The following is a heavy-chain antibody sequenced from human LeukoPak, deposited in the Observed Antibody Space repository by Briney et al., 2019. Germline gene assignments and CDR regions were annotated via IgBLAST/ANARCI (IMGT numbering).Heavy chain of an antibody. CDR3: ATWAFYHGLDV. D-gene: IGHD1-26*01. CDR1: GFNFDKYA. CDR2: ISADGTT. V-gene: IGHV3-43*02. J-gene: IGHJ6*02. Sequence: GSLRLSCTSSGFNFDKYAMHWVRQRPAKGQEWVAVISADGTTDHADSVKGRFTVSRDNSKESLFLQMSSLRDEDTALYYCATWAFYHGLDVWGQGTTVTVSS.